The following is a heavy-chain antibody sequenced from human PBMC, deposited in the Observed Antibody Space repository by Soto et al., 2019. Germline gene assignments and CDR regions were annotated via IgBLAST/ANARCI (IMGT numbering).Heavy chain of an antibody. CDR1: GYIFTDHY. J-gene: IGHJ3*02. Sequence: QVQLVQSGAEVRKPGASVKVSCKTSGYIFTDHYIQWVRQAPGQGLEWMGMINPRGGGTTYTERFQGKVPMTRDTSTSTVYMEWSSLIPEDTAVYYCGRDSRDYYDDSNRTYNAFDKVGQGTLVTVSS. CDR2: INPRGGGT. CDR3: GRDSRDYYDDSNRTYNAFDK. D-gene: IGHD3-22*01. V-gene: IGHV1-46*03.